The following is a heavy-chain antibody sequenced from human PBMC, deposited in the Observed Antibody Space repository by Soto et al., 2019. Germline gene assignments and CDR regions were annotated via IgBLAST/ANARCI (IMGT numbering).Heavy chain of an antibody. Sequence: EVQLVESGGGLVQPGGSLRLSCAASGFGVSSSYMGWIRQAPGKGLEWVSSIYTGVTTYYAESVRGRFTTSTDSSRDTLYLLLTSLSVDDPPMYFCARHVGYYWYCDLWGRGALVTVSS. CDR2: IYTGVTT. V-gene: IGHV3-66*04. CDR3: ARHVGYYWYCDL. D-gene: IGHD6-13*01. J-gene: IGHJ2*01. CDR1: GFGVSSSY.